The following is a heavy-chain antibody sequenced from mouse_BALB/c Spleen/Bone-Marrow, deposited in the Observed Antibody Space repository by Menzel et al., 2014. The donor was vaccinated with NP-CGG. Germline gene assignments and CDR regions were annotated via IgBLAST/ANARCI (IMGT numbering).Heavy chain of an antibody. V-gene: IGHV3-8*02. CDR3: TRDYYGP. D-gene: IGHD1-2*01. CDR1: GDSITSGY. J-gene: IGHJ2*01. Sequence: EVKLMESGPSLVKPSQTLSLTCSVTGDSITSGYWNWIRKFPGNKLEYMGYITYSGNTYYNPSLISRISITRDTSKNQYCLQLNSVTTEDTATYYCTRDYYGPWGQGTTLTVSS. CDR2: ITYSGNT.